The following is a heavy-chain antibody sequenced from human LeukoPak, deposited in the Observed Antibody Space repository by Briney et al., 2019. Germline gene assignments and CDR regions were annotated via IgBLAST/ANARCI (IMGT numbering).Heavy chain of an antibody. D-gene: IGHD1-26*01. Sequence: SETLSLTCTVSGGSISSSSYYWGWIRQPPGKGLEWIGSIYYSGSTYYNPSLKSRVTISVDTSKNQFSLKLSSVTAADTAVYYCARRWGLKYNWFDPWGQGTLVTASS. J-gene: IGHJ5*02. CDR1: GGSISSSSYY. V-gene: IGHV4-39*01. CDR3: ARRWGLKYNWFDP. CDR2: IYYSGST.